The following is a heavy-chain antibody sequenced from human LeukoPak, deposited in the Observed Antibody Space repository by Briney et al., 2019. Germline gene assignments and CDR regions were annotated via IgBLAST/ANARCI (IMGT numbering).Heavy chain of an antibody. CDR2: IYYSGST. D-gene: IGHD4-17*01. V-gene: IGHV4-59*08. J-gene: IGHJ4*02. CDR1: GGSISSYY. Sequence: SETPSLTCTVSGGSISSYYWSWIRQPPGKGLEWIGYIYYSGSTNYNPSLKSRVTISVDTSKNQFSLKLSSVTAADTAVYYCARYDYGALDYWGQGTLVTVSS. CDR3: ARYDYGALDY.